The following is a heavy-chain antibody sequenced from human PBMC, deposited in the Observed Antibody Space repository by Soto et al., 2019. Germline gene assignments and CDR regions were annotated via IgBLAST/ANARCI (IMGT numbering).Heavy chain of an antibody. CDR1: GGSISSSSYY. Sequence: QLQLEESGPGLVKPSETLSLTCTVSGGSISSSSYYWGWIRQSPGKGLEWIGSFYYSGSTYYSPSLKSRVTTSGDTSKKQISLRLSSLTAADTALYYCARISVSSSYMDCWGKGSTVTVPS. CDR3: ARISVSSSYMDC. CDR2: FYYSGST. J-gene: IGHJ6*03. V-gene: IGHV4-39*01.